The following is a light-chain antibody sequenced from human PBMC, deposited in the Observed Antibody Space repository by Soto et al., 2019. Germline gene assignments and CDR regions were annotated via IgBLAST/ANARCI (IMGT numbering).Light chain of an antibody. CDR2: DAS. V-gene: IGKV3-11*01. J-gene: IGKJ3*01. CDR3: QQRSNWSGFT. CDR1: QSVSSY. Sequence: EIVLTQSPATLSLSPGERATLSCRASQSVSSYLAWYQQKPGQAPRLLIYDASNRATGIPARFSGSGSGTDFTLTNSSLEPEDFAVYYCQQRSNWSGFTFGPGTKVDIK.